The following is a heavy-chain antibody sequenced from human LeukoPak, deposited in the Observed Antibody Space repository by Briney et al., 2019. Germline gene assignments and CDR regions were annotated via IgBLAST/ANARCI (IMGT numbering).Heavy chain of an antibody. Sequence: SETLSLTCTVSGGSISSCYWSWIRQPPGKGLEWIDYFYYSGSTNYNPSLKSRVTISVDTSKNQFSLKLRSVTAADTAVYYCARGDIAVAGTYYFDYWGQGTLVTVSS. J-gene: IGHJ4*02. D-gene: IGHD6-19*01. CDR3: ARGDIAVAGTYYFDY. V-gene: IGHV4-59*01. CDR1: GGSISSCY. CDR2: FYYSGST.